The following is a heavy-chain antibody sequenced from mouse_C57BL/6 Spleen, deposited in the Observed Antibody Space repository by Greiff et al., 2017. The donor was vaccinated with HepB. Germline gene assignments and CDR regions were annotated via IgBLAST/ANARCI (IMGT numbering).Heavy chain of an antibody. V-gene: IGHV1-80*01. CDR2: IYPGDGDT. J-gene: IGHJ4*01. D-gene: IGHD1-1*01. Sequence: VQLQQSGAELVKPGASVKISCKASGYAFSSYWMNWVKQRPGKGLEWIGQIYPGDGDTNYNGKFKGKATLTADTSSSTAYMQLSSLTTEDSSVYFGARNYYGSSHYYYAMDYWGQGTSVTVSS. CDR1: GYAFSSYW. CDR3: ARNYYGSSHYYYAMDY.